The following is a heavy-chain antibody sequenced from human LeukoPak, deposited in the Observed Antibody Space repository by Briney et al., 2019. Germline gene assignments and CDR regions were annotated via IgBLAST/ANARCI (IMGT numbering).Heavy chain of an antibody. V-gene: IGHV4-4*07. CDR1: GGSISSYY. D-gene: IGHD2-2*01. CDR2: IYTSGST. Sequence: SETLSLTCTVSGGSISSYYWSWIRQPAGKGLEWIGRIYTSGSTNYNPSLKSRVTMSVDTSKNQFSLKLSSVTAADTAVYYCASGEYCGSTSCYPNWFDPWGQGTLVTVSS. J-gene: IGHJ5*02. CDR3: ASGEYCGSTSCYPNWFDP.